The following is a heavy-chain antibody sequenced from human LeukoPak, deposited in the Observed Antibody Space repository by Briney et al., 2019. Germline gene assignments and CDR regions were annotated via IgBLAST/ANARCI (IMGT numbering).Heavy chain of an antibody. CDR1: GFTFSSYA. J-gene: IGHJ6*02. CDR3: AKWPTDLYCSSTSCTHNGMDV. D-gene: IGHD2-2*01. V-gene: IGHV3-23*01. Sequence: GGSLRLSCAASGFTFSSYAMSWVRQAPGKGLEWVSAISGSGDSTYYADSVKGRFTISRDNSKNTMYLQMNSLRAEHTVVYYCAKWPTDLYCSSTSCTHNGMDVWGQGTTVTVSS. CDR2: ISGSGDST.